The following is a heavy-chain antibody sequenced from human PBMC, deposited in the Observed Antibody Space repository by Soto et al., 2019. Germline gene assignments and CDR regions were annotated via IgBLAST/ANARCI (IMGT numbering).Heavy chain of an antibody. Sequence: SETLSLTCTVSSGSISSSSYYWGWIRQPPGKGLEWIGSIYYSGSTYYNPSLKSRVTISVDTSKNQFYLKLSSVTAADTAVYYCARQDSGAYGYYYGMDVWGQGTTVT. CDR3: ARQDSGAYGYYYGMDV. CDR1: SGSISSSSYY. V-gene: IGHV4-39*01. D-gene: IGHD2-8*01. CDR2: IYYSGST. J-gene: IGHJ6*02.